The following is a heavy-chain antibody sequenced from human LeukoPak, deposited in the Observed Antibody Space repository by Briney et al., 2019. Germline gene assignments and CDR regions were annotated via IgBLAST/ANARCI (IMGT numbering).Heavy chain of an antibody. V-gene: IGHV3-66*01. D-gene: IGHD4-17*01. CDR3: ATTTYGDYEYYGMDV. J-gene: IGHJ6*02. CDR2: IYSGGST. CDR1: GSTVSSNY. Sequence: GGSLRLSCAASGSTVSSNYMSWVRQAPGKGLEWVSVIYSGGSTYYADSVKGRFTISRDNSKNTLYLQMNSLRAEDTAVYYCATTTYGDYEYYGMDVWGQGTTVTVSS.